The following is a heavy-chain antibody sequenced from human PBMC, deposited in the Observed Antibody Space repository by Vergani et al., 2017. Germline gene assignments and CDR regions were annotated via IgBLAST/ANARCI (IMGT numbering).Heavy chain of an antibody. CDR3: ARDEGWYYDSSGYYY. Sequence: QVQLVQSGAEVKKPGASVKVSCKASGYTFTGYYMHWVRQAPGQGLEWMGWINPNSGGTNYAQKFQGRVTMTRDTSISTAYMERSRLRSDDTAVYYCARDEGWYYDSSGYYYWGQGTLVTVYS. J-gene: IGHJ4*02. D-gene: IGHD3-22*01. CDR2: INPNSGGT. V-gene: IGHV1-2*02. CDR1: GYTFTGYY.